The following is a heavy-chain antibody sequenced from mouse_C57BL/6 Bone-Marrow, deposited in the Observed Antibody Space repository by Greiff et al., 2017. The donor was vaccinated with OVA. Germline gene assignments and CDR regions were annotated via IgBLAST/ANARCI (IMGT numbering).Heavy chain of an antibody. Sequence: DVMLVESGGGLVKPGGSLKLSCAASGFTFSSYAMSWVRQTPEKRLEWVATISDGGSYTYYPDNVKGRFTISRDNAKNNLYLQMSHLKSEDTAMYYCARYGYDDYYAMDYWGQGTPVTVSS. V-gene: IGHV5-4*03. J-gene: IGHJ4*01. D-gene: IGHD2-2*01. CDR2: ISDGGSYT. CDR1: GFTFSSYA. CDR3: ARYGYDDYYAMDY.